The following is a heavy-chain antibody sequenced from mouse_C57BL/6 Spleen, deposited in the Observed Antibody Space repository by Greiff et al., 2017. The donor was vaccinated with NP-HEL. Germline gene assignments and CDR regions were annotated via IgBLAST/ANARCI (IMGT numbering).Heavy chain of an antibody. D-gene: IGHD2-1*01. CDR2: IYPGDGDT. J-gene: IGHJ2*01. Sequence: LLESGPELVKPGASVKISCKASGYAFSSSWMNWVKQRPGQGLEWIGRIYPGDGDTNYNGKFKGKATLTADKSSSTAYMQLSSLTSEDSAVYFCARSMRNYGYFDYWGQGTTLTVSS. CDR1: GYAFSSSW. CDR3: ARSMRNYGYFDY. V-gene: IGHV1-82*01.